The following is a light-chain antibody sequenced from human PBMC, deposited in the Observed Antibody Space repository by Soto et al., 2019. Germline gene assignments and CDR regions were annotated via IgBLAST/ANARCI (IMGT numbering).Light chain of an antibody. CDR2: DVY. CDR1: SSDVGGYDF. Sequence: QSVLTQPASVSGSPGQSITISCTGGSSDVGGYDFVSWYQQYPGKAPKLMIYDVYNRPLGVSDRFSGSRAGNTASLTISGLQAEDEADYYCSSYSTTDTLYVFGTGTKVTDL. V-gene: IGLV2-14*01. CDR3: SSYSTTDTLYV. J-gene: IGLJ1*01.